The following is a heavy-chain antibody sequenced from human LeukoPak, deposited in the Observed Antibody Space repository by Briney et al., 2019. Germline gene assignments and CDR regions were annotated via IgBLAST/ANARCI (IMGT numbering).Heavy chain of an antibody. J-gene: IGHJ1*01. D-gene: IGHD3-22*01. CDR3: ATQRGLYYYDSSGYPPYFQH. CDR2: FDPEDGET. Sequence: ASVKVSCKVSGYTLTELSMHWVRQAPGKGLEWMGGFDPEDGETIYAQKFQGRVTMTEDTSTDTAYMELSSLRSEDTAVYYCATQRGLYYYDSSGYPPYFQHWGQGTLVTVSS. V-gene: IGHV1-24*01. CDR1: GYTLTELS.